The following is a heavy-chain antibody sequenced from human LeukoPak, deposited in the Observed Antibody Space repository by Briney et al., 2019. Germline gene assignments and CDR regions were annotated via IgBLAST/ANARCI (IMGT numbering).Heavy chain of an antibody. Sequence: ASVKVSCKASGYTFTGYYMHWVRQAPGQGLEWMGWISAYNGNTNYAQKLQGRVTMTTDTSTSTAYMELRSLRSDDTAVYYCARAGYDILTGYYTNNWFDPWGQGTLVTVSS. CDR2: ISAYNGNT. D-gene: IGHD3-9*01. V-gene: IGHV1-18*04. J-gene: IGHJ5*02. CDR1: GYTFTGYY. CDR3: ARAGYDILTGYYTNNWFDP.